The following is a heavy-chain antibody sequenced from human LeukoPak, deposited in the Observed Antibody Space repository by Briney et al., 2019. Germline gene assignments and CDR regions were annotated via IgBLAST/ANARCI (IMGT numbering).Heavy chain of an antibody. CDR1: GFTFSDYA. Sequence: PGGSLRLSCEASGFTFSDYAMTWVRQAPGKGLEWVSEITGSGISTYYADSVKGRFTISRDNSKNTLYLQMNSLRAADAAVYYCAREHFDFDNWGQGTLVTVSS. CDR2: ITGSGIST. V-gene: IGHV3-23*01. D-gene: IGHD2/OR15-2a*01. CDR3: AREHFDFDN. J-gene: IGHJ4*02.